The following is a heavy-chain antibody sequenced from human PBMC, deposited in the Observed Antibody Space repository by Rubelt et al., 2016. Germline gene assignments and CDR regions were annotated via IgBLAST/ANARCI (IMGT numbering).Heavy chain of an antibody. V-gene: IGHV4-59*01. CDR1: GGSITNYY. Sequence: QVQLQESGPGLVKPSETLSLTCTVAGGSITNYYGTWIRQPPGKGLEWIGYIYSSGSTNYNPSLKSRVTISVDTSKNQFSLKLNSVAEADTAVYYCARSPPWGSGNCYSANFEYWGQGILVTVSS. CDR2: IYSSGST. J-gene: IGHJ4*02. D-gene: IGHD3-10*01. CDR3: ARSPPWGSGNCYSANFEY.